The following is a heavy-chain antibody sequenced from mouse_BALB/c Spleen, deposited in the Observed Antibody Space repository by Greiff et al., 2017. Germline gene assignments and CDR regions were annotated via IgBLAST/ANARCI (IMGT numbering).Heavy chain of an antibody. V-gene: IGHV1-80*01. CDR3: AKAPPLCPFDY. CDR1: GYAFSSYW. D-gene: IGHD6-1*01. CDR2: IYPGDGDT. J-gene: IGHJ2*01. Sequence: QVQLQQSGAELVRPGSSVKISCKASGYAFSSYWMNWVKQRPGQGLEWIGQIYPGDGDTNYNGKFKGKATLTADKSSSTAYMQLSSLTSEDSAVYFCAKAPPLCPFDYWGQGTTLTVSS.